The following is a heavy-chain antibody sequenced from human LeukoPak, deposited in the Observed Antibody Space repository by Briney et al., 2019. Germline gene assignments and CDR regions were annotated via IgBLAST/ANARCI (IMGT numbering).Heavy chain of an antibody. D-gene: IGHD4-11*01. CDR1: GGTFSSYA. CDR3: ARARSYSNFNFDY. Sequence: ASVKVSCKASGGTFSSYAISWERQAPGQGLEWMGIINPSGGSTNYAQKFQGRVTMTRDTSTSTVYMDLSSLTSDDTAVYYCARARSYSNFNFDYWGQGTPVTVSS. V-gene: IGHV1-46*01. J-gene: IGHJ4*02. CDR2: INPSGGST.